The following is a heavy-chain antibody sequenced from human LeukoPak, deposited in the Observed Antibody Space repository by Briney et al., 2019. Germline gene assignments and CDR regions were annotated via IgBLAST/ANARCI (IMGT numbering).Heavy chain of an antibody. CDR2: ISSSGSAI. Sequence: PGGSLRLSCAASGFTFSDYYMSWIRQAPGKGLEWVSYISSSGSAIYYADSVKGRFTISRDNAKNSLYLQMNSLRAEDTAVYYCARQVVNYYDSSGYYRTYYFDYWGQGTLVTVSS. CDR3: ARQVVNYYDSSGYYRTYYFDY. CDR1: GFTFSDYY. V-gene: IGHV3-11*04. J-gene: IGHJ4*02. D-gene: IGHD3-22*01.